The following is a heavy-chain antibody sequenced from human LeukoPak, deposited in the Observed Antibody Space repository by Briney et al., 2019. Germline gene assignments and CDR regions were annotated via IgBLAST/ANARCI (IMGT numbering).Heavy chain of an antibody. V-gene: IGHV4-39*01. Sequence: SETLSLTCTVSGGSISSSCYYWGWIRQPPGKGLEWIGSVHYSGSTYYNPSLKSRVTISADTSKNQFSLNLSSVTAADTAVYYCARRTNFDYWGQGTLVTVSS. CDR2: VHYSGST. J-gene: IGHJ4*02. CDR3: ARRTNFDY. D-gene: IGHD3/OR15-3a*01. CDR1: GGSISSSCYY.